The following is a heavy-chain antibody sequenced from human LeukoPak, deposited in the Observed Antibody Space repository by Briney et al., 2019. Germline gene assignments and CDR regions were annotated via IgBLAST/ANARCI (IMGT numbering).Heavy chain of an antibody. V-gene: IGHV3-23*01. Sequence: GGSLRLSCAASGFTFQIYAMSWVRLAPGKGLQWVASMCGSAGCTFYADSVKGRFTISRGNSKNTLYLQMNDLRADDTPIYYCARDRPNYHESNGHYYNRDGDHWGQGALVTVSS. D-gene: IGHD3-22*01. CDR3: ARDRPNYHESNGHYYNRDGDH. CDR1: GFTFQIYA. CDR2: MCGSAGCT. J-gene: IGHJ5*02.